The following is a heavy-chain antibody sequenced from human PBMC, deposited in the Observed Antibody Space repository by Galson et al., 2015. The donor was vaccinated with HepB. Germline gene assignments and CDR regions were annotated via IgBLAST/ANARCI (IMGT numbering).Heavy chain of an antibody. V-gene: IGHV3-7*01. CDR1: GFTFSSYW. CDR2: IKQDGSEK. CDR3: TRGVLERLSYFDS. J-gene: IGHJ4*02. D-gene: IGHD3-3*01. Sequence: SLRLSCAASGFTFSSYWMSWVRQAPGKGLEWVANIKQDGSEKYYVDSVKGRFTISRDNAKNSLYVQMNSLRAEDTAVYYCTRGVLERLSYFDSWGQGALVTVSS.